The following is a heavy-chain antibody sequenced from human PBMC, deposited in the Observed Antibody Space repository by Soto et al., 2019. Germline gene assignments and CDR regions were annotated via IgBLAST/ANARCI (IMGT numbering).Heavy chain of an antibody. J-gene: IGHJ4*02. CDR2: IKEDGSEK. V-gene: IGHV3-7*03. D-gene: IGHD4-17*01. CDR3: TRIVSGRDYGDSIDY. Sequence: WGSLRLSCAASGFTFSRYWLTWVRQAGGKGLEWGANIKEDGSEKYYVDSVKGRFTTSRDNAKNSLYLQMNSLRAEDTAVYYCTRIVSGRDYGDSIDYWGQGTLVTVSS. CDR1: GFTFSRYW.